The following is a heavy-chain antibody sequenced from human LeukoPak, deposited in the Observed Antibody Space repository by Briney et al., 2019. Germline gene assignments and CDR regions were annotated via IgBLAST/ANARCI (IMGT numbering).Heavy chain of an antibody. CDR1: GFTFSTYG. CDR2: ISSSGSNT. Sequence: GGSLRPSCAASGFTFSTYGMNWVRQAPGKGLEWVSAISSSGSNTYYADSVKGRFTISRDNSKNTLYLQMNSLRAEDAAVNYCAKERGVREPFDYWGQGTLITVSS. D-gene: IGHD3-10*01. CDR3: AKERGVREPFDY. J-gene: IGHJ4*02. V-gene: IGHV3-23*01.